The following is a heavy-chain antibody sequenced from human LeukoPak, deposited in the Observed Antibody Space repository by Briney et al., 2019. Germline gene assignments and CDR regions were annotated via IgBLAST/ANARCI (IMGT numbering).Heavy chain of an antibody. CDR2: IYYSGST. J-gene: IGHJ2*01. V-gene: IGHV4-39*07. Sequence: SETLSLTCTVSGGSISSSSYYWGWIRQPPGKGLEWIGSIYYSGSTYYNPSLKSRVTISVDKSKNQFSLKLSSVTAADTAVYYCARPFGSGSNWNDPRYFDLWGRGTLVTVSS. CDR3: ARPFGSGSNWNDPRYFDL. CDR1: GGSISSSSYY. D-gene: IGHD1-20*01.